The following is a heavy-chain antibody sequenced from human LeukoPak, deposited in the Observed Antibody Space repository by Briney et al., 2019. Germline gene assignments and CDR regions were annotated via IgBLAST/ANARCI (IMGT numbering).Heavy chain of an antibody. Sequence: PGGSLRLSCAASGFSVSNNYMSWVRQAPGKGLEWVSVIYSGGSTYYADSVKGRFTISRDNSKNTLYLQMNSLRAEDTAVYYCARDCSSTSCYWYGMDVWGQGTTVTVSS. CDR1: GFSVSNNY. V-gene: IGHV3-53*01. CDR3: ARDCSSTSCYWYGMDV. J-gene: IGHJ6*02. CDR2: IYSGGST. D-gene: IGHD2-2*01.